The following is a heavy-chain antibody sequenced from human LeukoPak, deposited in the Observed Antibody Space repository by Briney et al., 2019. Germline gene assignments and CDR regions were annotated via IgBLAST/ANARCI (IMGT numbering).Heavy chain of an antibody. CDR1: GYSISSTYY. J-gene: IGHJ4*02. Sequence: SETLSLTCTVSGYSISSTYYWGWIRQPPGKGLEWVGSVFHSGNTYYNPSLKSRPTISAGTSKNQFSLTLTSVTAADTAVYYCARDRSVGVLPAPPFDFWGQGTLVTVSS. CDR2: VFHSGNT. CDR3: ARDRSVGVLPAPPFDF. V-gene: IGHV4-38-2*02. D-gene: IGHD6-6*01.